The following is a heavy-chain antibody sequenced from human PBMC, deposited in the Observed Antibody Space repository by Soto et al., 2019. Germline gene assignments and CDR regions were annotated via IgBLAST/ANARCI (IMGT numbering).Heavy chain of an antibody. D-gene: IGHD6-19*01. CDR1: GGSFSGYY. Sequence: ASETLSLTCAVYGGSFSGYYWSWIRQPPGKGLEWIGEINHSGSTNYNPSLKSRVTISVDTSKNQFSLKLSSVTAADTAVYYCAWSKISVAGTAFDYWGQGTLVTVSS. V-gene: IGHV4-34*01. CDR2: INHSGST. J-gene: IGHJ4*02. CDR3: AWSKISVAGTAFDY.